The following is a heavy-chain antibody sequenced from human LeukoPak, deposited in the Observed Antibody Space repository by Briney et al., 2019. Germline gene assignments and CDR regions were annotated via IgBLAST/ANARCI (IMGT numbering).Heavy chain of an antibody. CDR2: IWYDGSNK. CDR1: GFTFRSYG. V-gene: IGHV3-33*01. CDR3: ARDSCRGDCYPFDY. D-gene: IGHD2-21*02. Sequence: GRSLRLFCAASGFTFRSYGMHWVRQAPGKGLEWVAVIWYDGSNKYYADSVKGRFAISRDNSKNTLYVQMNSLRAEDTAVYYCARDSCRGDCYPFDYWGQGTLVTVSS. J-gene: IGHJ4*02.